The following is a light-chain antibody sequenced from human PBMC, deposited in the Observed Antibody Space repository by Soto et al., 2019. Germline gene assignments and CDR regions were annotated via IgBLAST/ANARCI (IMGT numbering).Light chain of an antibody. J-gene: IGKJ4*01. CDR3: IQDYNYPLT. V-gene: IGKV1-6*01. CDR2: TAS. Sequence: IQMTHSPSSVSASVGVRGTTSFRASQGIRSELGWYQQKPGKAPNLLIYTASTLQSGVPSRFSGSGSGTDFTLTISSLQPEDFATYYCIQDYNYPLTFGGGTKVDIK. CDR1: QGIRSE.